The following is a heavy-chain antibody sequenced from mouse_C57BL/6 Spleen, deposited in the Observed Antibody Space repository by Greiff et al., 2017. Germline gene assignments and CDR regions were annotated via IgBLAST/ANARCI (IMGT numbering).Heavy chain of an antibody. J-gene: IGHJ2*01. Sequence: QVQLQQSGAELVKPGASVKLSCKASGYTFTEYTIHWVKQRSGQGLEWIGWFYPGSGSIKYNEKFKDKATLTADKSSSTVYMELSRLTSEDSAVYFCARHEDEGGIGGNYFEYWGQGTTLTVSS. D-gene: IGHD2-14*01. CDR3: ARHEDEGGIGGNYFEY. V-gene: IGHV1-62-2*01. CDR2: FYPGSGSI. CDR1: GYTFTEYT.